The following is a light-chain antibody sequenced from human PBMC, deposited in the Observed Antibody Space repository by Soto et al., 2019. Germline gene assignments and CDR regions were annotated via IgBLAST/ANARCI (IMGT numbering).Light chain of an antibody. CDR2: GAS. J-gene: IGKJ2*03. CDR3: EQYEDWYS. CDR1: RSVATK. Sequence: EIVLTQSPATLSVSPGERATLSCRASRSVATKLAWYQQKPGQAPSLLIQGASVRDTGVPARFSGSGSGTEFTLTISGLQSVDSAIYYCEQYEDWYSFGQGTKLEIK. V-gene: IGKV3-15*01.